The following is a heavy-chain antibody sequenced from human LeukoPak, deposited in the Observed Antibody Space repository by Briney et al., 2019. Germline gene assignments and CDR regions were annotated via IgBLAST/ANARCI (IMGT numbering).Heavy chain of an antibody. CDR1: GFTFSNYF. V-gene: IGHV3-74*01. D-gene: IGHD2/OR15-2a*01. J-gene: IGHJ4*02. CDR3: VRLYAY. CDR2: ITGDGSST. Sequence: PGGSLRLSCTASGFTFSNYFMHWVRQVPGEGPVWVSRITGDGSSTSYADSVKGRFTISRDNAKNTLYLQMNSLRAEDTALYYCVRLYAYWGQGTPVTVSS.